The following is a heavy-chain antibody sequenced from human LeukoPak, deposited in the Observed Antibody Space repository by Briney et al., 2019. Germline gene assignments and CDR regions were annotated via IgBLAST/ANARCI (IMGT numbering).Heavy chain of an antibody. J-gene: IGHJ4*02. CDR3: ARDRTGYSSGWEDNDY. CDR1: GYTFTGYY. V-gene: IGHV1-2*02. Sequence: ASVKVSCKASGYTFTGYYMHWVRRAPGQGLEWMGWINPNSGGTNYAQKFQGRVTTTRDTSISTAYMELSRLRSDDTAVYYCARDRTGYSSGWEDNDYWGQGTLVTVSS. D-gene: IGHD6-19*01. CDR2: INPNSGGT.